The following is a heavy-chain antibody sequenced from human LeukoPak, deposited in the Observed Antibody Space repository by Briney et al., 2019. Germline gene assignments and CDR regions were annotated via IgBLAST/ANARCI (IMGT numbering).Heavy chain of an antibody. D-gene: IGHD1-26*01. V-gene: IGHV3-49*04. CDR2: IRTKAYSGTT. J-gene: IGHJ4*02. CDR1: GFTFCDYA. CDR3: ARELSGSYYDFDY. Sequence: GGSLRLSCTACGFTFCDYAMSWVRQARGKGLEWVGFIRTKAYSGTTEYAASVKGRFTISRDDSKSIVYLQMNSLKTEDTAVYYCARELSGSYYDFDYWGQGTLVTVSS.